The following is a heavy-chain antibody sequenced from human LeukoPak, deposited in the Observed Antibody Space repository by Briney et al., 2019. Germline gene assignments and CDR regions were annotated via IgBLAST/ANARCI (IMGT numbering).Heavy chain of an antibody. CDR3: ARQPHYYDSSGYPYSYYYYYYGMDV. V-gene: IGHV4-59*08. J-gene: IGHJ6*02. CDR1: GGSISSYY. CDR2: IYYSGST. D-gene: IGHD3-22*01. Sequence: SETLSLTCTVSGGSISSYYWSWIRQPPGKGLEWIGYIYYSGSTNYNPSLKSRVTISVDTSKNQFSLKLSSVTAADTAVYYCARQPHYYDSSGYPYSYYYYYYGMDVWGQGTTVTVSS.